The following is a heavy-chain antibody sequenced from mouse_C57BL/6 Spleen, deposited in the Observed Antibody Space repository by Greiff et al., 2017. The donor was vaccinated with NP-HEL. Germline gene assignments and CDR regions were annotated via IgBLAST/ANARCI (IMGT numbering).Heavy chain of an antibody. CDR3: ARPKGYGSYYCDY. CDR1: GFTFSDYG. V-gene: IGHV5-17*01. Sequence: EVKLMESGGGLVKPGGSLKLSCAASGFTFSDYGMHWVRQAPEKGLEWVAYISSGSSTIYYADTVKGRFTISRDNAKNTLFLQMTSLRSEDTAMYYCARPKGYGSYYCDYWGQGTTLTVAS. D-gene: IGHD1-1*01. J-gene: IGHJ2*01. CDR2: ISSGSSTI.